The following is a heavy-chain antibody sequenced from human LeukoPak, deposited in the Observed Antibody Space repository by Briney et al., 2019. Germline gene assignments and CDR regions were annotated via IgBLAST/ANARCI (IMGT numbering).Heavy chain of an antibody. CDR2: IIPIFGTA. V-gene: IGHV1-69*13. D-gene: IGHD3-3*01. J-gene: IGHJ6*02. Sequence: AASVTVSCKASGGTFSSYAISWVRQAPGQGLEWMGGIIPIFGTANYAQKFQGRVTITADESTSTAYMELSSLRSEDTAVYYCARGPRTIFGVVIIKDYYYYGMDVWGQGTTVTVSS. CDR3: ARGPRTIFGVVIIKDYYYYGMDV. CDR1: GGTFSSYA.